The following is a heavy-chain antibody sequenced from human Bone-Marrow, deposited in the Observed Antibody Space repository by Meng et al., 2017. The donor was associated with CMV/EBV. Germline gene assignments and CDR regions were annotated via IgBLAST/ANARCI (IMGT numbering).Heavy chain of an antibody. CDR3: ARDIFGARWVPSYGMDV. V-gene: IGHV1-18*01. J-gene: IGHJ6*02. D-gene: IGHD3-3*01. CDR2: ISAYNGNT. Sequence: ASAKVSCKASGYTFTSYGISWVRQAPGQGLEWMGWISAYNGNTNYAQKLQGRVTMTTDTSTSTAYMELRSLRSDDTAVYYCARDIFGARWVPSYGMDVWGQGTTVTVSS. CDR1: GYTFTSYG.